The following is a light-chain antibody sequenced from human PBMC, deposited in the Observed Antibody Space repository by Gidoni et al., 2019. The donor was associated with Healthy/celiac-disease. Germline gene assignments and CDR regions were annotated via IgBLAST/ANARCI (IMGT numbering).Light chain of an antibody. CDR1: QSISSY. J-gene: IGKJ1*01. Sequence: DIQMTQSPSSLSASVGDRVTITCRASQSISSYLNWYHQKPGKAPKLLIYAASSLQSGVPSRFSCSGSGTDFTLTISSLQPEDFATYYCQQSYSTPRTFGQRTKVEIK. V-gene: IGKV1-39*01. CDR2: AAS. CDR3: QQSYSTPRT.